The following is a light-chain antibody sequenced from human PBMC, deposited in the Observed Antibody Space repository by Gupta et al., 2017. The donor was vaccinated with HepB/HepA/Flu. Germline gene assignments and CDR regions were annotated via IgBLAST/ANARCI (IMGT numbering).Light chain of an antibody. V-gene: IGKV3-20*01. J-gene: IGKJ4*01. Sequence: EIVLTQSPGTLSLSLGERATLSCRASRSISSTFLAWYQQKPGQAPRLLISGASSRATGIPDRFSGSGSGTDFTLSISRLEAEDFAVYYCQQYGDSPLTFGGGTKVEIK. CDR3: QQYGDSPLT. CDR1: RSISSTF. CDR2: GAS.